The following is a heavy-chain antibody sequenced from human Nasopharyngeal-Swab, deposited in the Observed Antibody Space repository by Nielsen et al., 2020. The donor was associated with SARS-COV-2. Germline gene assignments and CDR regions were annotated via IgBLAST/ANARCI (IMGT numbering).Heavy chain of an antibody. V-gene: IGHV4-34*01. J-gene: IGHJ6*02. CDR2: INHSGST. CDR3: ARAGDIRYYYYGMDV. D-gene: IGHD2-21*01. Sequence: RQAPGKGLVWIGEINHSGSTNYNPSLKSRVTISVDTSKNQFSLKLSSVTAADTAVYYCARAGDIRYYYYGMDVWGQGTTVTVSS.